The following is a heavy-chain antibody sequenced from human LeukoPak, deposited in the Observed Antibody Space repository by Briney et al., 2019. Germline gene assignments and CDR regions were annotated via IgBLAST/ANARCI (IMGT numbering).Heavy chain of an antibody. CDR3: ARGGGQHYMDV. D-gene: IGHD2-2*01. Sequence: SPSETLSLTCTVSGGSISSSSNYWGWIRQPPGKGMEWIGSIYYSGSTYYNPSLKSRVTISVDTSKNQFSLKLSSVTAADTAVYYCARGGGQHYMDVWDKGTTVTVSS. V-gene: IGHV4-39*07. J-gene: IGHJ6*03. CDR1: GGSISSSSNY. CDR2: IYYSGST.